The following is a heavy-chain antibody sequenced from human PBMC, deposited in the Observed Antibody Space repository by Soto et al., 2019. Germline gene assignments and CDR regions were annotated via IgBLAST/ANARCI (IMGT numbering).Heavy chain of an antibody. CDR1: GGTFSSYA. CDR3: AREGDCSSTSCYMSGGYYYYGMDV. Sequence: SVKVSCKASGGTFSSYAISWVRQAPGQGLEWMGGIIPIFGTANYAQKFQGRVTITADESTSTAYMELSSLRSEDTAVYYCAREGDCSSTSCYMSGGYYYYGMDVWGQGTTVTVPS. J-gene: IGHJ6*02. CDR2: IIPIFGTA. V-gene: IGHV1-69*13. D-gene: IGHD2-2*02.